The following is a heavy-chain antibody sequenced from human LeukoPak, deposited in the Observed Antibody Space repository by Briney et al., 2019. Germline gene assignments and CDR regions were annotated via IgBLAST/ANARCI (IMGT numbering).Heavy chain of an antibody. CDR3: ARDREVVTAKAQMDV. J-gene: IGHJ6*04. D-gene: IGHD2-21*02. CDR2: IYNDANT. Sequence: GGSLRLSCAVSGFTVSTNRMSWVRQAPGKGLEWVSVIYNDANTYYTDSVKGRFTISRDNSKNTVFLQMNSLRAEDTAVYYCARDREVVTAKAQMDVWGKGTTVTVSS. CDR1: GFTVSTNR. V-gene: IGHV3-53*01.